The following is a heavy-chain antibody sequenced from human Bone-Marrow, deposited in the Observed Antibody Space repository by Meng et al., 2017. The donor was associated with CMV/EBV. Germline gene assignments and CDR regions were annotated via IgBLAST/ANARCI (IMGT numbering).Heavy chain of an antibody. J-gene: IGHJ4*02. D-gene: IGHD3-3*01. Sequence: GESLKISCVGSGFIFSKHWMSWVRQAPGKGLEWVANIKEDGSQKYYVDSVKGRFTISRDNADNSLYLQMNRLRAEDTAVYYCARDVGWFAHDYWGQGTLVTVSS. CDR2: IKEDGSQK. CDR3: ARDVGWFAHDY. CDR1: GFIFSKHW. V-gene: IGHV3-7*01.